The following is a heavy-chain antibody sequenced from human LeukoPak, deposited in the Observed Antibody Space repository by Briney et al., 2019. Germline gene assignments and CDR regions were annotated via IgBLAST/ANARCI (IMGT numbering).Heavy chain of an antibody. J-gene: IGHJ5*02. D-gene: IGHD3-10*01. V-gene: IGHV3-30*04. CDR3: ARAAVVVSARYYYCSGSYYPFEL. CDR1: GFTFSSYA. CDR2: ITYDGSNK. Sequence: GRSLRLSCAASGFTFSSYAMHWVRQAPGKGLEWVAVITYDGSNKYYADSVKGRFTISRDNSKNTLYLQINSLRAEDTAVYYCARAAVVVSARYYYCSGSYYPFELWGQETLVTVFS.